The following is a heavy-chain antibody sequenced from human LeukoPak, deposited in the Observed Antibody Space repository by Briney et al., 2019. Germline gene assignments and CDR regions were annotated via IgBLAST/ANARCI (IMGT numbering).Heavy chain of an antibody. V-gene: IGHV1-2*02. J-gene: IGHJ4*02. CDR1: GYTFTGYY. CDR3: AGAGDYYGSGSYYPLDY. CDR2: INPNSGGT. Sequence: ASVKVSCKASGYTFTGYYMHWVRQAPGQGLEWMGWINPNSGGTNYAQKFQGRVTMTRDTSISTAYMELSRLRSDDTAVYYCAGAGDYYGSGSYYPLDYWGQGTLVTVSS. D-gene: IGHD3-10*01.